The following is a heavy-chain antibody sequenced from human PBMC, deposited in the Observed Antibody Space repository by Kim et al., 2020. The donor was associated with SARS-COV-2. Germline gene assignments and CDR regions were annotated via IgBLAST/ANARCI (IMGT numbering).Heavy chain of an antibody. CDR3: AKRDEGYSYGYGYFDY. CDR2: ISGSGGST. D-gene: IGHD5-18*01. CDR1: GFTFSSYA. Sequence: GGSLRLSCAASGFTFSSYAVSWVRQAPGKGLEWVSAISGSGGSTYYADSVKGRFTISRDNSKNTLYLQMNSLRAEDTAVYYCAKRDEGYSYGYGYFDYWGQGTLVTVSS. J-gene: IGHJ4*02. V-gene: IGHV3-23*01.